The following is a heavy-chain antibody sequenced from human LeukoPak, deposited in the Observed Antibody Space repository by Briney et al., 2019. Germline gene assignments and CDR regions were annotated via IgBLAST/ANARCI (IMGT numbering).Heavy chain of an antibody. D-gene: IGHD3-9*01. Sequence: ASVKVSCKASGFTFTAYYMHWVRQAPGQGLEWMGWINPNSGGTNYAQKFQGRVTMTRDTSISTAYLQWSSLKASDTAMYYCARSLNYDILTGYAFDYWGQGPWSPSPQ. CDR3: ARSLNYDILTGYAFDY. J-gene: IGHJ4*02. CDR2: INPNSGGT. CDR1: GFTFTAYY. V-gene: IGHV1-2*02.